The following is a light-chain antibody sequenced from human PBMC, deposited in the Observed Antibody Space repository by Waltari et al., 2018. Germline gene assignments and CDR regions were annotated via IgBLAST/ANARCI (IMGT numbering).Light chain of an antibody. CDR3: QTGGHGTWV. J-gene: IGLJ3*02. V-gene: IGLV4-69*01. Sequence: QLVLTQSPSASASLGASIKLTCTLSSGHSSNIIAWLQQQPERGPRYLMKVNSDCTHSKGDDIPDRFSGSSSAAERYLTISILQSEDEADYYCQTGGHGTWVFGGGTKVTVL. CDR1: SGHSSNI. CDR2: VNSDCTH.